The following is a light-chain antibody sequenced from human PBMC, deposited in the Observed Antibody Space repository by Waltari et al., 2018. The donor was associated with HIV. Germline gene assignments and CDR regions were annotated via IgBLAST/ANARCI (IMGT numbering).Light chain of an antibody. CDR3: LQYNSYLYG. CDR1: RTIGRS. J-gene: IGKJ2*03. CDR2: QAS. V-gene: IGKV1-5*03. Sequence: DIQMTQSPSTLSASVGDRVTITCRASRTIGRSLAWYQQKPGKAPELLIYQASSLESGVPSRFSGSGSGTEFILTISNLQPADFATYYCLQYNSYLYGFDQGTKLEI.